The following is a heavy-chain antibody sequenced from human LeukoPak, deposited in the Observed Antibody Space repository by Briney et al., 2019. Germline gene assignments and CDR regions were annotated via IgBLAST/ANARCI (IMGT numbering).Heavy chain of an antibody. CDR3: ARVLWEVEMATIFDY. J-gene: IGHJ4*02. V-gene: IGHV3-30*04. Sequence: GGSLRLSCAASGFTFSSYAMHWVRQAPGKGLEWVAVISYDGSNKYYADSVKGRFTISRDNSKNTLYLQMNSLRAEDTAVYYCARVLWEVEMATIFDYWGQGTLVTVSS. D-gene: IGHD5-24*01. CDR1: GFTFSSYA. CDR2: ISYDGSNK.